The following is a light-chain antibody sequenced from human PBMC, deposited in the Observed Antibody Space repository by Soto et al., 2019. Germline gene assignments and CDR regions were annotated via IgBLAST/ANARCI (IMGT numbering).Light chain of an antibody. Sequence: DIVLTQSPGTLSLSPGARATLSCRASQNVGSRYLAWYQQKPGQAPRLLIYGTSNRATGISQRFSGTGSGTGFSLTISSLEPGVLAVYYCQQYGSSPRTFGQGTKVEIK. J-gene: IGKJ1*01. CDR2: GTS. CDR1: QNVGSRY. CDR3: QQYGSSPRT. V-gene: IGKV3-20*01.